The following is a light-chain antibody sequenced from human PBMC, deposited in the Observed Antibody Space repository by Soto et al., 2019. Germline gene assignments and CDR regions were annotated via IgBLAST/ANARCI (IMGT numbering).Light chain of an antibody. V-gene: IGKV1-5*03. CDR1: QSISSW. CDR3: QAYNRHSQT. J-gene: IGKJ1*01. CDR2: KAS. Sequence: EIQMTQSPATVSASVEERVTSTCWASQSISSWLDWYQQKPGKSPKLLIYKASSLESGVPSRVSGMRSGTEFSLTIRSLQPDDFAAYYRQAYNRHSQTFGQGTKVDI.